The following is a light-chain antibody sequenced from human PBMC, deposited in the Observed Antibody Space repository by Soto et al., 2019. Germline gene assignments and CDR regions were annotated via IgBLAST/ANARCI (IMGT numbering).Light chain of an antibody. V-gene: IGLV1-44*01. J-gene: IGLJ1*01. CDR2: GDH. CDR3: AAWDDSLGAYV. CDR1: SSNIGSST. Sequence: QSVLTQPPSASGSPGQRVTISCSGSSSNIGSSTVSWYHQLPGSAPKLLIYGDHQRPSGIPDRCSGSKSGTSASLAISGLQSDDEADYYCAAWDDSLGAYVFGTGTKVTV.